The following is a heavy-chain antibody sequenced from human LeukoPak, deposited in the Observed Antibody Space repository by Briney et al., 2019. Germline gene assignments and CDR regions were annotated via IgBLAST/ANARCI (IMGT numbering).Heavy chain of an antibody. D-gene: IGHD6-13*01. J-gene: IGHJ4*02. CDR2: INHSGST. CDR3: ARKGIAAAGTDY. V-gene: IGHV4-34*01. CDR1: GGSFSGYY. Sequence: SETLSLTCAVYGGSFSGYYWSWIRQPPGKGLEWTGEINHSGSTNYNPSLKSRVTISVDTSKNQFSLKLSSVTAADTAVYYCARKGIAAAGTDYWGQGTLVTVSS.